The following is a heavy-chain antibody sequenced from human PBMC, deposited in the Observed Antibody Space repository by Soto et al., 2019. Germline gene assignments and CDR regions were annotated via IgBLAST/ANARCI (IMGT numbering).Heavy chain of an antibody. Sequence: GGSLRLSCAASGFTFSSYGMHWVRQAPGKGLEWVAVIWYDGSNKYYADSVKGRFAISRDNSKNTLYLQMNSLRAEDTAVYYCAKPLYGEDNWFDPWGQGTLVTVSS. J-gene: IGHJ5*02. D-gene: IGHD4-17*01. CDR2: IWYDGSNK. CDR3: AKPLYGEDNWFDP. V-gene: IGHV3-30*02. CDR1: GFTFSSYG.